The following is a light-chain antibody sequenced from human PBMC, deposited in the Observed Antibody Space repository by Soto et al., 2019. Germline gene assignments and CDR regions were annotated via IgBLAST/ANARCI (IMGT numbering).Light chain of an antibody. J-gene: IGKJ3*01. CDR3: QHYGNEGT. CDR2: GAS. CDR1: QSISSSH. Sequence: EIVLTQSPGTMSLSPGERATLSCRASQSISSSHLAWYQQKPDQTHRLLIYGASNRATGIPDRFSGSGSGTDFTLTISRLEPEDFAVYYCQHYGNEGTFGHGTQVDLK. V-gene: IGKV3-20*01.